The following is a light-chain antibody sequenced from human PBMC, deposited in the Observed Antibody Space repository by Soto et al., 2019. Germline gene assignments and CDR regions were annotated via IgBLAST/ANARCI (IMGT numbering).Light chain of an antibody. CDR3: SSYGGSNIPLYV. CDR2: EVD. V-gene: IGLV2-8*01. Sequence: HSVLTQPPSASGSPGQSLTISCAGTGSDVCAYKYVSWYQQHPGKAPKLIIYEVDKRPSGVPDRFSGSKSGNTAPLTVSGLQAEDEADYYCSSYGGSNIPLYVFGTGTKVTVL. J-gene: IGLJ1*01. CDR1: GSDVCAYKY.